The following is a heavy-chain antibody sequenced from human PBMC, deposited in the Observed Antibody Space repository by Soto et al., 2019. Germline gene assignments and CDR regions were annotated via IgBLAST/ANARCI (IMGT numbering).Heavy chain of an antibody. CDR3: ARTVGNGVVSVENWFDP. Sequence: GGALSLSCAASGFTFSSYSMNWVRQAPGKGLEWVSSISSSSSYIYYADSVKGRFTISRDNAKNSLYLQMNSLRAEDTAVYYCARTVGNGVVSVENWFDPWGQGTLVTVSS. D-gene: IGHD2-8*01. V-gene: IGHV3-21*01. CDR2: ISSSSSYI. CDR1: GFTFSSYS. J-gene: IGHJ5*02.